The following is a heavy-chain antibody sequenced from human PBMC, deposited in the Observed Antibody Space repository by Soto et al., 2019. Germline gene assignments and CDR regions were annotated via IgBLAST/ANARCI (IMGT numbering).Heavy chain of an antibody. CDR3: ARGQSYYYDSSGYYPDR. CDR2: IIPIFGTA. CDR1: GGTFSSYA. J-gene: IGHJ5*02. Sequence: GASVKVSCKASGGTFSSYAISWVRQAPGQGLEWMGGIIPIFGTANYAQKFQGRVTITADESASTAYMELSSLRSEDTAVYYCARGQSYYYDSSGYYPDRWGQGTLVTVSS. D-gene: IGHD3-22*01. V-gene: IGHV1-69*13.